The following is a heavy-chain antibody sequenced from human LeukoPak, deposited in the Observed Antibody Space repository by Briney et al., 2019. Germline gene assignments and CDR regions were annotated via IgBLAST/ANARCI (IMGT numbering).Heavy chain of an antibody. CDR3: ASRMVRGVIYYGMDV. D-gene: IGHD3-10*01. J-gene: IGHJ6*02. Sequence: PGGSLRLSCAASGFTFSSYSMIWVRQAQGKGLEWVSSISSSSSYIYYADSVKGRFTISRDNAKNSLYLQMNSLRAEDTAVYYCASRMVRGVIYYGMDVWGQGTTVTVSS. CDR1: GFTFSSYS. V-gene: IGHV3-21*01. CDR2: ISSSSSYI.